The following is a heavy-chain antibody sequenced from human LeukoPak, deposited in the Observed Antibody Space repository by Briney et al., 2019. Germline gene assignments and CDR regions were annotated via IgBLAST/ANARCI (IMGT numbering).Heavy chain of an antibody. CDR1: GYSFTSYW. D-gene: IGHD4-17*01. Sequence: GESLKISCKGSGYSFTSYWIGWVRQVPAKGLEWMGIIYPGDSDTRYSPSFEGQVTMSADKSISTAYLQWSSLKASDTAMYYCARLRTYGDYAMNYWGQGTLVTVSS. CDR3: ARLRTYGDYAMNY. J-gene: IGHJ4*02. CDR2: IYPGDSDT. V-gene: IGHV5-51*01.